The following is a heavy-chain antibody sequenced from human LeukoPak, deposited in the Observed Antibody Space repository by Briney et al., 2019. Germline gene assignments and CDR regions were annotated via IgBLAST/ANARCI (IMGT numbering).Heavy chain of an antibody. CDR1: GFTFSSYE. Sequence: GGSLRLSCAASGFTFSSYEMNWVRQAPGKGLEWVSYISSSGSTIYYADSVKGRFTISRDNAKNSLYLQMNSLRAEDTAVYYCARVGLLWFGELERFDPWGQGTLVTVSS. CDR2: ISSSGSTI. CDR3: ARVGLLWFGELERFDP. J-gene: IGHJ5*02. D-gene: IGHD3-10*01. V-gene: IGHV3-48*03.